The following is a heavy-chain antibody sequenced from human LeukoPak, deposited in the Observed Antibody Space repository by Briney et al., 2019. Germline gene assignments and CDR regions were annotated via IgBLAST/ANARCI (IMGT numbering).Heavy chain of an antibody. Sequence: PGGSLKPSCAASGFTFSSYAMSWVRQAPGKGLEWVSAISGSGGSTYYADSVKGRFTISRDNSRDTLYLQMNRLRAEDTAIYYCAKVPGDHIGSGRSGYWGQGTLVTVSS. D-gene: IGHD3-10*01. CDR1: GFTFSSYA. CDR3: AKVPGDHIGSGRSGY. J-gene: IGHJ4*02. V-gene: IGHV3-23*01. CDR2: ISGSGGST.